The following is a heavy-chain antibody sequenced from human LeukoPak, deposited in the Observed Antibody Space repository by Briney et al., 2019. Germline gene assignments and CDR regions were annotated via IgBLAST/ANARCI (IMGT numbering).Heavy chain of an antibody. CDR1: GFSLSTSGMC. V-gene: IGHV2-70*11. D-gene: IGHD1-26*01. CDR3: ARMYTGSSGYDY. Sequence: SGPTLVNPTQTLTLTCIFSGFSLSTSGMCVSWIRQPPGKALEWLARIDWDDDKYYITSLKTRLTISKDTSKNQVVLTMTNMDPVDTATYYCARMYTGSSGYDYWGQGTLVTVAS. J-gene: IGHJ4*02. CDR2: IDWDDDK.